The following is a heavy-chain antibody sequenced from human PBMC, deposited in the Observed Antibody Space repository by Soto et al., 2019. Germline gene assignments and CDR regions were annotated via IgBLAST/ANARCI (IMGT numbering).Heavy chain of an antibody. V-gene: IGHV1-69*12. D-gene: IGHD6-6*01. CDR2: IIPTFGTA. Sequence: QVQLVQSGAEVKKPGSSVKVSCKASGGTFSSYAISWVRQAPGQGLEWMGGIIPTFGTANYAQKFQGRVTSTADEATSTADLERSSLSSEDTAGYYCARGLSIAARPSHPGYYYGRDVWGQGTTVSVSS. CDR3: ARGLSIAARPSHPGYYYGRDV. J-gene: IGHJ6*02. CDR1: GGTFSSYA.